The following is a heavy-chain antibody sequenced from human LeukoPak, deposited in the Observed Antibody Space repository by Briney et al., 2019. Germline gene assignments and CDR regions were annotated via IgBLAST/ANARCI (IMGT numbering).Heavy chain of an antibody. D-gene: IGHD4-17*01. J-gene: IGHJ6*02. CDR2: ISAYNGNT. V-gene: IGHV1-18*01. Sequence: ASVKVSCKASGYTFTSYGISWVRQAPGQGLEWMGWISAYNGNTNYAQKLQARVTMTTDTSTNTAYMELRSLRSDDTAVYYCARDQYGDHQRPTYYYYGMDVSGQGTTVTVSS. CDR1: GYTFTSYG. CDR3: ARDQYGDHQRPTYYYYGMDV.